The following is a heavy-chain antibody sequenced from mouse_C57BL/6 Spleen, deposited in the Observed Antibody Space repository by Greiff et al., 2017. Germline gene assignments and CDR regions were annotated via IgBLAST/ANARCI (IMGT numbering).Heavy chain of an antibody. CDR2: INPNYGTT. CDR3: ARLGGSSYAHYFDY. CDR1: GYSFTDYN. Sequence: VQLQQSGPELVKPGASVKISCKASGYSFTDYNMNWVKQSNGKSLEWIGVINPNYGTTSYNQRFKGKATLTVDQSSSTAYMQLNSLTSEDSAVYYCARLGGSSYAHYFDYWGQGTTLTVSS. V-gene: IGHV1-39*01. J-gene: IGHJ2*01. D-gene: IGHD1-1*01.